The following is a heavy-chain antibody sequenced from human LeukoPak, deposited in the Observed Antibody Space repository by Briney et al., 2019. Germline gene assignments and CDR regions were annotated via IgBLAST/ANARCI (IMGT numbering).Heavy chain of an antibody. V-gene: IGHV1-2*02. CDR1: GYTFTGYY. CDR2: INPNSGGT. Sequence: ASVKVSCKASGYTFTGYYMHWVRQAPGQGLEWMGWINPNSGGTNYAQKFQGRVTMTRDTSISTAYMELSRRRSDDTAVYYCAKIAVAGTLEDDFDYWGQGTLVTVSS. CDR3: AKIAVAGTLEDDFDY. J-gene: IGHJ4*02. D-gene: IGHD6-19*01.